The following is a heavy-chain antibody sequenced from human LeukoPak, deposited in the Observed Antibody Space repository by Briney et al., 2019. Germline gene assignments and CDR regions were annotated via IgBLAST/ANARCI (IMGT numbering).Heavy chain of an antibody. CDR3: LVTTTPRKTGAPDY. J-gene: IGHJ4*02. D-gene: IGHD2-21*02. CDR1: GYTLTELS. V-gene: IGHV1-24*01. CDR2: FDPEDGET. Sequence: ASVTVSCTVSGYTLTELSMHWVRQAPGKGLEGMGGFDPEDGETIYAQKFQGRVTMTEDTSTDTAYMELSSLRSEDTAVYYCLVTTTPRKTGAPDYWGQGTLVTVSS.